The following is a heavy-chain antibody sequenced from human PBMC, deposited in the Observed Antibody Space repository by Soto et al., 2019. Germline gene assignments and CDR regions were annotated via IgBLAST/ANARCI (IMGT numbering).Heavy chain of an antibody. CDR3: ARRRLGYGSWYFDL. J-gene: IGHJ2*01. CDR2: NLPLFNIS. V-gene: IGHV1-69*01. Sequence: QVHLVQSGAEVKKPGSSVKVSGKASGGAFSIYAISGVRQAPGQGLGWMGGNLPLFNISNSAQKFQARVTITADEPTSTANMDLSNLTSEDTAVYYCARRRLGYGSWYFDLWGRGTLITVSS. D-gene: IGHD3-10*01. CDR1: GGAFSIYA.